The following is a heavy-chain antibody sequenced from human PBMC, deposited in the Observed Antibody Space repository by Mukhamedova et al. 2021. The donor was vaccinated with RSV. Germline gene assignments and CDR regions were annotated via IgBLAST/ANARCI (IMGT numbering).Heavy chain of an antibody. V-gene: IGHV3-74*01. CDR2: SDGSNT. Sequence: SDGSNTAYADSVKGRFTISRDNAKNTVYLQMNSLRAEDTAVYYCARVGNTYGYGYWGQRTLVTVSS. J-gene: IGHJ4*02. CDR3: ARVGNTYGYGY. D-gene: IGHD5-18*01.